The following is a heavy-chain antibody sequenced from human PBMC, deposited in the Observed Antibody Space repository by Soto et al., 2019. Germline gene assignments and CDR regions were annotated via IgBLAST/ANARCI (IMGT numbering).Heavy chain of an antibody. J-gene: IGHJ6*01. D-gene: IGHD2-21*01. Sequence: GESLKISCKGSGYSFTSYWIGWVRQMPGKGLEWMGIIYPGDSDTRYSPSFQGQVTISADKSISTAYLQWSSLKASGTAMYYCASTSVEHHAHAGYYYGKAVSGQRNTDTGSA. CDR2: IYPGDSDT. CDR1: GYSFTSYW. V-gene: IGHV5-51*01. CDR3: ASTSVEHHAHAGYYYGKAV.